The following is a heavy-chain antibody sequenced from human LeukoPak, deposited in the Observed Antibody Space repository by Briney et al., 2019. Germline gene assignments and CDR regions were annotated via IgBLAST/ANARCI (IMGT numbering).Heavy chain of an antibody. D-gene: IGHD1-26*01. V-gene: IGHV4-39*01. CDR3: ARVAVGGTHALDI. Sequence: SETLSLTCSVSGGSVSSSSYYWGCIRQPPGKGLEWIGSIYYSGSTYYNPSLKSRVTISVDTSKNQFSLKLSSVTAADTAVYYCARVAVGGTHALDIWGQGTMVTVSS. CDR2: IYYSGST. J-gene: IGHJ3*02. CDR1: GGSVSSSSYY.